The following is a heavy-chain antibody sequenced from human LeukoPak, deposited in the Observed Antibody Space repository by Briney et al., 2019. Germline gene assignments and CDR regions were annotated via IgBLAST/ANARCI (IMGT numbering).Heavy chain of an antibody. CDR2: ISGSGGST. CDR1: GVTFSTYS. D-gene: IGHD3-3*01. CDR3: AKGGQNFDFWRFDY. J-gene: IGHJ4*02. Sequence: GGSLRLSCSASGVTFSTYSMNWVRQTPGKGLRWVSSISGSGGSTYYAESVKGRFSISRDNSKKMMYLQMNSLRADDTAVYYCAKGGQNFDFWRFDYWGQGILVTVSS. V-gene: IGHV3-23*01.